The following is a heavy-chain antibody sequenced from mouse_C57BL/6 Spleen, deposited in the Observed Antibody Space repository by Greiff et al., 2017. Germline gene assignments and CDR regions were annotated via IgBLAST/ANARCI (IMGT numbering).Heavy chain of an antibody. CDR1: GFTFSDYG. CDR2: ISSGSSTI. D-gene: IGHD4-1*01. Sequence: EVKLQESGGGLVKPGGSLKLSCAASGFTFSDYGMHWVRQAPEKGLEWVAYISSGSSTIYYADTVKGRFTISRDNAKNTLFLQMTSLRSEDTAMYYCARPGGTRNYAMDYWGQGTSVTVSS. V-gene: IGHV5-17*01. CDR3: ARPGGTRNYAMDY. J-gene: IGHJ4*01.